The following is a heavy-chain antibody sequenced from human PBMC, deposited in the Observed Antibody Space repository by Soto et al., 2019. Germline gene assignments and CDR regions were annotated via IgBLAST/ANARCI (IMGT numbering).Heavy chain of an antibody. CDR1: GFTFSSYA. J-gene: IGHJ6*02. Sequence: QVQLVESGGGAVQPGRSLRLSCAASGFTFSSYAMHWVRQAPGKGLEWVAVISYDGSNKYYADSVKGRFTISRDNSKNTLYLQMNSLRAEDTAVYYCARDKSGTTLYYYGMDVWGQGTTVTVSS. CDR3: ARDKSGTTLYYYGMDV. V-gene: IGHV3-30-3*01. D-gene: IGHD1-7*01. CDR2: ISYDGSNK.